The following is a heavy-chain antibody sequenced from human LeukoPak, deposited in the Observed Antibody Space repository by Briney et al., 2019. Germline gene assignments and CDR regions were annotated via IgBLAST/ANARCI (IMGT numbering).Heavy chain of an antibody. CDR3: TRVGPDYYFQY. D-gene: IGHD1-14*01. J-gene: IGHJ4*02. V-gene: IGHV6-1*01. CDR1: GDSVSSNSAA. Sequence: SQTLSLTCAISGDSVSSNSAAWYWIRQSPSRGLEWLGTTYFRSKWYSDYAPSLKSRIIISPDTSKNQLSLQLKSVTPEDTAVYYCTRVGPDYYFQYWGQGTLVTVSS. CDR2: TYFRSKWYS.